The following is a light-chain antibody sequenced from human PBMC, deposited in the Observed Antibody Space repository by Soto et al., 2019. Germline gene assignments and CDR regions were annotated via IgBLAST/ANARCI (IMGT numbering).Light chain of an antibody. CDR2: GAS. CDR1: ESIRSD. J-gene: IGKJ2*03. V-gene: IGKV3-15*01. Sequence: EIVMTQSPATLSVSPGERATLSCRASESIRSDLAWYQQKPGQAPRLLIYGASTRATDIPDRISGSGSGSVCTPTISSLKSEDFAVYYCQQYHKWPPQYSFGQGTKLEIK. CDR3: QQYHKWPPQYS.